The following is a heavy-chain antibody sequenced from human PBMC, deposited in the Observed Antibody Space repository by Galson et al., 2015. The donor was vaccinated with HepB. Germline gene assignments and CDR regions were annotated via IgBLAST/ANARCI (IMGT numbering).Heavy chain of an antibody. Sequence: SLRLSCAASGFTFSSYGMSWVRQAPGKGLEWVSTISGSGGNTYYADSVKGRFTISRDNSKNTLYLQMNSLRDEDTAVYCCAKFYGADLLWFGELWDWGQGTLVTVSS. CDR3: AKFYGADLLWFGELWD. D-gene: IGHD3-10*01. V-gene: IGHV3-23*01. J-gene: IGHJ4*02. CDR1: GFTFSSYG. CDR2: ISGSGGNT.